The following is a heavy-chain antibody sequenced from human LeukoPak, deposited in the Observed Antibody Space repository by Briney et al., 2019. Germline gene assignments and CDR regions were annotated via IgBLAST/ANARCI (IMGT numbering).Heavy chain of an antibody. CDR2: SRNKAKSYTT. D-gene: IGHD2-21*01. CDR3: VRVGGVAVSDSLDS. V-gene: IGHV3-72*01. CDR1: GFTFSDHF. J-gene: IGHJ4*02. Sequence: SGGSLRLSCAVSGFTFSDHFLDWVRQAPGKGLEWVGRSRNKAKSYTTEYVASVKGRFTISRDDSKNSLYLQMNSLKTENTAVYYCVRVGGVAVSDSLDSGAQETRATVSS.